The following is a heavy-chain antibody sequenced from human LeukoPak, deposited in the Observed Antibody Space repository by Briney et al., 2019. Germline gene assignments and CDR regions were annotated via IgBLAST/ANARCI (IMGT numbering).Heavy chain of an antibody. V-gene: IGHV6-1*01. J-gene: IGHJ4*02. Sequence: SQTLSLTCAISGDSVSSNSAAWNWIRQSPSRGLEWLGRTYYRSKWYNDYAVSVKSRITINPDTSKNQFSLQLNSVTPEDTAVYYCARDKSEGFSGYRPYYFDYWGQGTLVTVSS. CDR2: TYYRSKWYN. CDR1: GDSVSSNSAA. D-gene: IGHD5-12*01. CDR3: ARDKSEGFSGYRPYYFDY.